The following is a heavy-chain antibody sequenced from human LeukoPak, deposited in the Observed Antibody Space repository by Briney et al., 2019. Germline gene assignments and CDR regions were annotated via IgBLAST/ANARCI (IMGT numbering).Heavy chain of an antibody. V-gene: IGHV4-59*01. Sequence: SETLSLTCTVSGGSISSYYWSWIRQPPGKGLEWIGYIYDSGSTNYNPSLKSRVTISVDTSKNQFSLKLSSVTAADTAVYYCARDNRIGEFDYWGQGTLVTVSS. CDR2: IYDSGST. D-gene: IGHD2-15*01. CDR1: GGSISSYY. CDR3: ARDNRIGEFDY. J-gene: IGHJ4*02.